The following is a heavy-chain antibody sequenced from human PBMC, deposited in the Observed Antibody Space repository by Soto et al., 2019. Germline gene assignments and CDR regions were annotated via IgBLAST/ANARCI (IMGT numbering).Heavy chain of an antibody. J-gene: IGHJ6*02. CDR1: GGSISSGGYY. CDR2: IYYSGST. CDR3: ATSVPLDYYYGMDV. Sequence: QVQLQESGPGLVKPSQTLSLTCTVSGGSISSGGYYWSWFRQHPGKGLEWIGYIYYSGSTYYNPSLKSRVTISVDTSKNQFSLKLSSVTAADTAVYYCATSVPLDYYYGMDVWGQGTTVTVSS. V-gene: IGHV4-31*03.